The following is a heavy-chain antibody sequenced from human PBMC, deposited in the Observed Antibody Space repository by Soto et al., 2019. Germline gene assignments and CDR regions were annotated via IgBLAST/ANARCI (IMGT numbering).Heavy chain of an antibody. D-gene: IGHD1-26*01. CDR1: GGSISSGGDY. J-gene: IGHJ4*02. CDR2: IYYSGST. Sequence: QVQLQESGPGLVKPSQTLSLTCTVSGGSISSGGDYWSWIRQHPGKGLEWIGYIYYSGSTYYNPSLKSRVTISVDTSKNQSSLKLSSVTAADTAVYYCAREGGIVGATAADYWGQGTLVTVSS. V-gene: IGHV4-31*03. CDR3: AREGGIVGATAADY.